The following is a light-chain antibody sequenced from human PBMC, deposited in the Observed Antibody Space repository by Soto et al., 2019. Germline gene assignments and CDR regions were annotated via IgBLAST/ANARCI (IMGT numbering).Light chain of an antibody. CDR3: SSYTSGSTLVV. CDR2: EVS. Sequence: QSALTQPASVSGSPGQSITISCTGTSSDVGGYNYVSWYQQHPGKAPKLMIHEVSNRPSEVSNRFSGSKSGNTASLTISGLQAEDEGIYYCSSYTSGSTLVVFGGGTKLTVL. J-gene: IGLJ2*01. V-gene: IGLV2-14*01. CDR1: SSDVGGYNY.